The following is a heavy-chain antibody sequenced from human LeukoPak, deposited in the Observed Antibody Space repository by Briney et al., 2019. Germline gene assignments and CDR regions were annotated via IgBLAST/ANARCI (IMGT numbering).Heavy chain of an antibody. D-gene: IGHD3-22*01. CDR3: AREGHYYDSSGPTGAFDY. CDR2: ISYDGSNK. J-gene: IGHJ4*02. CDR1: GFTFSSYA. V-gene: IGHV3-30-3*01. Sequence: AGGSLRLSCAASGFTFSSYAMHWVRQAPGKGLEWVAVISYDGSNKYYADSVKGRFTISRDNSKNTLYLQMNSLRAEDTAVYYCAREGHYYDSSGPTGAFDYWDQGTLVTVSS.